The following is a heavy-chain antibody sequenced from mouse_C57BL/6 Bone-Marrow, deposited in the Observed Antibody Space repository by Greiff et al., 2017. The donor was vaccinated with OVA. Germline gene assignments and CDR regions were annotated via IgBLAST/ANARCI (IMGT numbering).Heavy chain of an antibody. CDR1: GYTFTDYE. V-gene: IGHV1-15*01. J-gene: IGHJ4*01. CDR3: TRSCNYYGSSCRYYYAMDY. CDR2: IDPATGGT. D-gene: IGHD1-1*01. Sequence: QVQLKQSGAELVRPGASVTLSCKASGYTFTDYEMHWVKQTPVHGLEWIGAIDPATGGTAYNQKFKGKAILTADKSSSTAYMELRSLTSEDSAVYYCTRSCNYYGSSCRYYYAMDYWGQGTSVTVSS.